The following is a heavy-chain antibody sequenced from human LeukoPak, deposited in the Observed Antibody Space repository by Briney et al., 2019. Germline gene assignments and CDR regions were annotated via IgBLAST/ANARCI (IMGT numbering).Heavy chain of an antibody. CDR2: IYHSGST. CDR1: GGSISSYY. J-gene: IGHJ5*02. Sequence: SETLSLTCTVSGGSISSYYWSWIRQPPGKGLEWIGSIYHSGSTYYNPSLKSRVTISVDTSKNQFSLKLSSVTAADTAVYYCARVENGGSCHHWGQGTLVTVSS. V-gene: IGHV4-38-2*02. D-gene: IGHD2-15*01. CDR3: ARVENGGSCHH.